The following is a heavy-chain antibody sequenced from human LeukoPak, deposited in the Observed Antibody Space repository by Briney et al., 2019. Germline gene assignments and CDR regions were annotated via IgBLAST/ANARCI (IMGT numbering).Heavy chain of an antibody. CDR1: GFTFSTYW. CDR2: IWYDGSNK. V-gene: IGHV3-33*08. CDR3: ARASSGWVFTFDY. Sequence: GGSLRLSCAASGFTFSTYWMTWVRQAPGKGLEWVAVIWYDGSNKYYADSVKGRFTISRDNSKNTLYLQMNSLRAEDTAVYYCARASSGWVFTFDYWGQGTLVTVSS. D-gene: IGHD6-19*01. J-gene: IGHJ4*02.